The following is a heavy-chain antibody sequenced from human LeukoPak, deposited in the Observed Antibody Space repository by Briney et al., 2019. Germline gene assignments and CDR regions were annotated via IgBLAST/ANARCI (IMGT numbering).Heavy chain of an antibody. CDR2: ISYDSVYK. V-gene: IGHV3-30*18. J-gene: IGHJ4*02. CDR1: GFTFGGYG. D-gene: IGHD1-26*01. Sequence: GGSLRLSCAASGFTFGGYGMHWVRQAPGKGLEWVAVISYDSVYKYYGDSVKGRFTISRDNSKNTLYLQINSLRAEDTAVYYCAKDLSIVGASSFDYWGQGTLVTVSS. CDR3: AKDLSIVGASSFDY.